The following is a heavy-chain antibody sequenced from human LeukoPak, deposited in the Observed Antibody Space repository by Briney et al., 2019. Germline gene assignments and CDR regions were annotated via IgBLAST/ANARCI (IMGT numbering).Heavy chain of an antibody. D-gene: IGHD6-19*01. CDR1: GYTFTSYG. J-gene: IGHJ4*02. CDR3: ARDFGGDHSSDWDWQLYFFDF. CDR2: INAGNGNT. V-gene: IGHV1-3*03. Sequence: ASVKVSCKASGYTFTSYGISWVRQAPGQRLEWMGWINAGNGNTKYLQEFQGRVTFTRDTSATTAYMELRSLRSEDMAVYYCARDFGGDHSSDWDWQLYFFDFWGQGTLVTVSS.